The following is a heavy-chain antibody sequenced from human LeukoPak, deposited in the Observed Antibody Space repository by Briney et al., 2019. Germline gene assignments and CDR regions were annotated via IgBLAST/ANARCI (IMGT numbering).Heavy chain of an antibody. Sequence: GGSLRLSCAASGFTFSSYAMSWVRQAPGKGLEWVSAIGGSGGSTYYADSVKGRFTISRDNSKNTLYLQMNSLRAEDTAVYYCAKDRHSGYDPRDFDYWGQGTLVTVSS. V-gene: IGHV3-23*01. CDR1: GFTFSSYA. CDR3: AKDRHSGYDPRDFDY. CDR2: IGGSGGST. J-gene: IGHJ4*02. D-gene: IGHD5-12*01.